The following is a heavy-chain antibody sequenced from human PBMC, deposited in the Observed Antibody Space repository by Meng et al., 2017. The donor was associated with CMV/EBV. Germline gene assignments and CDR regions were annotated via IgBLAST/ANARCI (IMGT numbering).Heavy chain of an antibody. CDR2: ISSSGSTI. Sequence: GGSLRLSCAASGFTFSSYEMNWVRQAPGKGLEWVSYISSSGSTIYYADSVKGRFTISRDNAKNSLYLQMNSLRAEDTAVNYCARDLLYYDFWSGYYTGRDYYGMDVWGQGTTVTVSS. J-gene: IGHJ6*02. CDR3: ARDLLYYDFWSGYYTGRDYYGMDV. CDR1: GFTFSSYE. V-gene: IGHV3-48*03. D-gene: IGHD3-3*01.